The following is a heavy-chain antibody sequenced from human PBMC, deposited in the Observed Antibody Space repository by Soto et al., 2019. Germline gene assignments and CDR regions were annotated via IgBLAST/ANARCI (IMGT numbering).Heavy chain of an antibody. CDR3: ARGGLAVAGLNYYYGMDV. V-gene: IGHV1-8*01. CDR2: MNPNSGNT. D-gene: IGHD6-19*01. CDR1: GYTFTSYD. J-gene: IGHJ6*02. Sequence: QVQLVQSGAEVKKPGASVKVSCKASGYTFTSYDINWVRQATGQGLEWMGWMNPNSGNTSYAQKFQGRVTMTRNTSISTAYMELSSLRSEDTAVYYCARGGLAVAGLNYYYGMDVWGQGTTVTVSS.